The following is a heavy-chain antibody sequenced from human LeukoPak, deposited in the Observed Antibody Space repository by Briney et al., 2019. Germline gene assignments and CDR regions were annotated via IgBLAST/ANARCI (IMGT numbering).Heavy chain of an antibody. CDR1: GGTFSSYA. D-gene: IGHD5-12*01. CDR3: ARVRESGYDFDY. Sequence: ASVKVSCKASGGTFSSYAISWVRQAPGQGLEWMGGIIPIFGTANYARKFQGRVTITADKSTSTAYMELSSLRSEDTAVYYCARVRESGYDFDYWGQGTLVTVSS. CDR2: IIPIFGTA. V-gene: IGHV1-69*06. J-gene: IGHJ4*02.